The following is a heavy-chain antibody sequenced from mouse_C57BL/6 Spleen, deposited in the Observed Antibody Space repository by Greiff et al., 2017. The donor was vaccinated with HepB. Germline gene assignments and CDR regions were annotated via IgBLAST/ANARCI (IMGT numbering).Heavy chain of an antibody. CDR3: ASYGYDDAMDY. CDR1: GYAFSSSW. D-gene: IGHD2-2*01. CDR2: IYPGDGDT. J-gene: IGHJ4*01. Sequence: QVQLQQSGPELVKPGASVKISCKASGYAFSSSWMNWVKQRPGKGLEWIGRIYPGDGDTNYNGKFKGKATLTADKSSSTAYMQLSSLTSEDSAVYFCASYGYDDAMDYWGQRTSVTVSS. V-gene: IGHV1-82*01.